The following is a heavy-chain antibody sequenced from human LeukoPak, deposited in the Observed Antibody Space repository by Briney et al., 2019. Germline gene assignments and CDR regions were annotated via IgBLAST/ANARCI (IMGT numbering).Heavy chain of an antibody. CDR1: GFTFSSYW. Sequence: GGSLRLSCAASGFTFSSYWMSWVRQAPGKGLEWVANIKQDGSEKYYVDSVKGRFTISRDNAKNMLYLQMNDLRAEDTAVYYCVTDRYSDSAFGDWGQGTLVTVSS. CDR3: VTDRYSDSAFGD. CDR2: IKQDGSEK. D-gene: IGHD1-26*01. V-gene: IGHV3-7*01. J-gene: IGHJ4*02.